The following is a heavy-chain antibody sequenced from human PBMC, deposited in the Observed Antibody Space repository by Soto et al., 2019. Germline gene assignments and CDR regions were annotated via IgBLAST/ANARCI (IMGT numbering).Heavy chain of an antibody. Sequence: QVTLKESGPVLVKPTETLTLTCTVSGFSLSNARMGVSWIRQPPGKALEWLAHIFSNDEKSYSTSLKSRLTISKDTSKSQVVLTMPNMDPVDTATYYCARSMKRYYYDSSGYSPFDYWGQGTLVTVSS. CDR2: IFSNDEK. V-gene: IGHV2-26*01. CDR1: GFSLSNARMG. CDR3: ARSMKRYYYDSSGYSPFDY. J-gene: IGHJ4*02. D-gene: IGHD3-22*01.